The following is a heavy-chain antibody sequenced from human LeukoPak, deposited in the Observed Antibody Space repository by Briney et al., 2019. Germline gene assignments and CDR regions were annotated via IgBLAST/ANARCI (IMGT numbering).Heavy chain of an antibody. D-gene: IGHD5-24*01. CDR1: GGSISSYY. V-gene: IGHV4-59*01. Sequence: SETLSLXCTVSGGSISSYYWSWIRQPPGKGLEWIGYIYYSGSTNYNPSLKSRVTISVDTSKNQFSLKLSSVTAADTAVYYCASVGDGYPQYWGQGTLVTVSS. CDR3: ASVGDGYPQY. J-gene: IGHJ4*02. CDR2: IYYSGST.